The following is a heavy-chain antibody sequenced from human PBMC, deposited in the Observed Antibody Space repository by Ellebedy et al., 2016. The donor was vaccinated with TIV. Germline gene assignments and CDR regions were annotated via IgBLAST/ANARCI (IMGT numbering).Heavy chain of an antibody. CDR1: GFTFSSYG. CDR2: ISYDGSNK. D-gene: IGHD1-1*01. Sequence: PGGSLRLSCAASGFTFSSYGMHRVRQAPGKGLEWVAVISYDGSNKYYADSVKGRFTISRDNAKNSLYLQMNSLRAEDTAFYYCAKEGTLRAFDYWGQGTLVTVSS. CDR3: AKEGTLRAFDY. J-gene: IGHJ4*02. V-gene: IGHV3-30*18.